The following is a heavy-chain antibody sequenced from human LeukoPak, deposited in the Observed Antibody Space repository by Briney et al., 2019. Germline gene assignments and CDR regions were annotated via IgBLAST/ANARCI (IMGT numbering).Heavy chain of an antibody. J-gene: IGHJ4*02. CDR3: ARDYRQWLLFDY. D-gene: IGHD6-19*01. CDR2: IYYSGST. Sequence: SETLSLTCTVSGGSISSSSYYWGWIRQPPGKGLEWIGNIYYSGSTYYNPSLKSRVTISVDTSKNQFSLKVNAVTAADTAVYYCARDYRQWLLFDYWGQGTLVTVSS. CDR1: GGSISSSSYY. V-gene: IGHV4-39*07.